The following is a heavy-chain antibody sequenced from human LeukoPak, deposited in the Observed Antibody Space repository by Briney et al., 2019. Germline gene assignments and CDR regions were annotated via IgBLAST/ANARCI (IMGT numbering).Heavy chain of an antibody. J-gene: IGHJ4*02. Sequence: SETLSLTCTLSGGSISTYYWSWIRQPPGKGLDWIGYIYHSGSTNYNPSLKSRVTISVDTSKNQFSLKLSSVTAAGTAVYYCARGGGYDSPIGYWGKGALVTVSS. D-gene: IGHD5-12*01. CDR2: IYHSGST. CDR3: ARGGGYDSPIGY. CDR1: GGSISTYY. V-gene: IGHV4-59*01.